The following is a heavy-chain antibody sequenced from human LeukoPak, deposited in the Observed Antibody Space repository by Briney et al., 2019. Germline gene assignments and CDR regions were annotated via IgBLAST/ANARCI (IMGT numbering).Heavy chain of an antibody. CDR1: GFTFSGYW. V-gene: IGHV3-74*01. Sequence: GGSLRLSCAASGFTFSGYWMHWVRQAPGKGLVWVSCIKSDGSFTSVADSAKGRFTISRDNAKNTVYLQMNSLRAEDTAVYYCVRDNRSYNFDYWGQGTLVTVSS. CDR2: IKSDGSFT. CDR3: VRDNRSYNFDY. J-gene: IGHJ4*02. D-gene: IGHD1-26*01.